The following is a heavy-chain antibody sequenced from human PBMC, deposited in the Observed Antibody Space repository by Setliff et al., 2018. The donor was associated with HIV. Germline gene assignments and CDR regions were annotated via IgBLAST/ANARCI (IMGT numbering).Heavy chain of an antibody. Sequence: ASVKVSCKASGYSFSNYAMHWVRQAPGQSLEWMGWINAGNGNTKYSQKFQGRVTITRDTSASTAFMELNTLTSEDTAVYYCARDDVAAPGSHHDYWGQGTLVTVSS. CDR2: INAGNGNT. CDR3: ARDDVAAPGSHHDY. J-gene: IGHJ4*02. CDR1: GYSFSNYA. V-gene: IGHV1-3*01. D-gene: IGHD6-13*01.